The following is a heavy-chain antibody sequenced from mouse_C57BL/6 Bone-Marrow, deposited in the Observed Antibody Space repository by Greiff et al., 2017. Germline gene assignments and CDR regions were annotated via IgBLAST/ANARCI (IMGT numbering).Heavy chain of an antibody. V-gene: IGHV1-81*01. CDR3: ARRSYLFAY. Sequence: VKLMESGAELARPGASVKLSCKASGYTFTSYGISWVKQRTGQGLEWIGEIYPRSGNTYYNEKFKGKATLTADKSSSTAYMELRSLTSEDSAVYFCARRSYLFAYWGQGTLVTVSA. CDR2: IYPRSGNT. CDR1: GYTFTSYG. J-gene: IGHJ3*01. D-gene: IGHD1-1*01.